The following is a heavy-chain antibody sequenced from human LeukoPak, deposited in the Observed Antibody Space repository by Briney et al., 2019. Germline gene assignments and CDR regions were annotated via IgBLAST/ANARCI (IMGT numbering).Heavy chain of an antibody. J-gene: IGHJ4*02. CDR3: AKELYSSSASDY. CDR1: GFTFSNYN. D-gene: IGHD6-13*01. Sequence: GGSLRLSCAASGFTFSNYNMNWVRQPPGKGLQWVSYISSSSNIIYYADSVKGRFTISRDNAKNSLFLQMNSLRAEDTAVYYCAKELYSSSASDYWGQGTLATVSS. CDR2: ISSSSNII. V-gene: IGHV3-48*01.